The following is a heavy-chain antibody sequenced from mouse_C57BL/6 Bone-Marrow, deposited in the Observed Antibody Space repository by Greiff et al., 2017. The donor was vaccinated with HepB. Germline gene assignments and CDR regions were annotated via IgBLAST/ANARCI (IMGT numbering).Heavy chain of an antibody. Sequence: EVKLMESGPGLVKPSQSLSLTCSVTGYSITSGYYWNWIRQFPGNKLEWMGYISYDGSNNYNPSLKNRISITRDTSKNQFFLKLNSVTTEDTATYYCARGGVRRNAMDYWGQGTSVTVSS. V-gene: IGHV3-6*01. CDR1: GYSITSGYY. J-gene: IGHJ4*01. D-gene: IGHD2-14*01. CDR3: ARGGVRRNAMDY. CDR2: ISYDGSN.